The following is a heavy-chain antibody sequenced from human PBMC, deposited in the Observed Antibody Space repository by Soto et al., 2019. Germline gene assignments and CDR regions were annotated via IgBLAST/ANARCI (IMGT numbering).Heavy chain of an antibody. CDR2: IIPIFGTA. CDR3: AKVRYSSPMGYYYGMDV. J-gene: IGHJ6*02. V-gene: IGHV1-69*01. D-gene: IGHD6-19*01. CDR1: RVAFSKFI. Sequence: QAQLEQSGGEVKKPGSSVKVSCKASRVAFSKFIVTWVRQAPGLGLEWVGGIIPIFGTANYAQKFQGRVTNTADESTSTSYMEVNNLRSEDTAVYYCAKVRYSSPMGYYYGMDVGGQGTTGTAAS.